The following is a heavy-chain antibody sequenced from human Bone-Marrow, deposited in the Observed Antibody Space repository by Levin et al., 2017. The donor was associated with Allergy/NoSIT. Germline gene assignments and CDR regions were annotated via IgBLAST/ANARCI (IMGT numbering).Heavy chain of an antibody. CDR1: GGTFSSYA. Sequence: KISCKASGGTFSSYAISWVRQAPGQGLEWMGGIIPIFGTANYAQKFQGRVTITADESTSTAYMELSSLRSEDTAVYYCARGVDVVVVAATLSLWGQGTLVTVSS. D-gene: IGHD2-15*01. J-gene: IGHJ4*02. CDR2: IIPIFGTA. V-gene: IGHV1-69*01. CDR3: ARGVDVVVVAATLSL.